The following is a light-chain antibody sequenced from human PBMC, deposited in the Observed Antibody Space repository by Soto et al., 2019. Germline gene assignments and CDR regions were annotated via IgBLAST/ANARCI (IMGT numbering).Light chain of an antibody. CDR2: DAS. CDR1: QSISSW. Sequence: DIQMTQSPSTLSASVGDRVTITCRASQSISSWLAWYQQKPGKAPKLLIYDASSLESGVPSRFSGSGSGTEFTLTISSLQPDDFATYYCQQYNSYPRPFGQGTEVEIK. V-gene: IGKV1-5*01. J-gene: IGKJ1*01. CDR3: QQYNSYPRP.